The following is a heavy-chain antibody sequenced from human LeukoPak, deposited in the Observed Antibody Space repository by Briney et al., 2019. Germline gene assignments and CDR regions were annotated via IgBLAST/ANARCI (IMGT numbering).Heavy chain of an antibody. V-gene: IGHV3-30-3*01. J-gene: IGHJ4*02. CDR3: ARLYSSGWYGDLDY. CDR2: ISYDGSNK. CDR1: GFAFSSYA. Sequence: GGSLRLSCAASGFAFSSYAMHWVRQAPGKGLEWVAVISYDGSNKYYADSVKGRFTISRDNSKNTLYLQMNSLRPEDTAVYYCARLYSSGWYGDLDYWGQGTLVTVSS. D-gene: IGHD6-19*01.